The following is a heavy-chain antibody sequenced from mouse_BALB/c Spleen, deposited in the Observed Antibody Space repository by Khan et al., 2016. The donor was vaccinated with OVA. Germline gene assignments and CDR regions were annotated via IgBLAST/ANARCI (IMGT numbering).Heavy chain of an antibody. V-gene: IGHV2-6-5*01. D-gene: IGHD3-3*01. CDR1: GFSLTDYA. J-gene: IGHJ4*01. CDR3: ARDPPYYSVDY. Sequence: VQLQESGPGLVAPSQSLSITCTVSGFSLTDYAVSWIRQPPGKGLEWLGVIWVSGSKYYNSVLKPRLSISKDNSKSQVFLKMNSLQTDDTAMYFCARDPPYYSVDYWGQGTSVTVSS. CDR2: IWVSGSK.